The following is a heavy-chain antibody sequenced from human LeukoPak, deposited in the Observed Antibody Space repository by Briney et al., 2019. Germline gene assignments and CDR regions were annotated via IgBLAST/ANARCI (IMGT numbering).Heavy chain of an antibody. D-gene: IGHD2-2*01. V-gene: IGHV3-23*01. Sequence: GGSLRLSCAASGFTLSSYAMSWVRQGPGKGLEWVSAISVSGNTYHADSVKGRFTISRDSSKNTLYLQMNSLRAEDAAVYYCAKDRHAPGRYCSSTTCFPFDPWGQGTLVTVSS. J-gene: IGHJ5*02. CDR3: AKDRHAPGRYCSSTTCFPFDP. CDR1: GFTLSSYA. CDR2: ISVSGNT.